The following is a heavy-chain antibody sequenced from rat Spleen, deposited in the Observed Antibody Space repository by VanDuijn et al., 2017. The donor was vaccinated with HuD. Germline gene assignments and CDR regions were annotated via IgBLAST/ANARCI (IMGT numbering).Heavy chain of an antibody. CDR3: ARDWLDY. J-gene: IGHJ2*01. Sequence: QVQLKESGPGLVQPSQTLSLTCTVSGFSLTDYSVHWVRQPPGKGLEWMGRIQSGGSTDYKSALKSRLSISRDTSKSQVFLKMNSLQTEDTATYYCARDWLDYWGQGVMVTVSS. CDR1: GFSLTDYS. V-gene: IGHV2-19*01. CDR2: IQSGGST.